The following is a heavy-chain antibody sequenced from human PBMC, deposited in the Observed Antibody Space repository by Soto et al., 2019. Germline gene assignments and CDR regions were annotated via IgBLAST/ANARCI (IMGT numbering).Heavy chain of an antibody. J-gene: IGHJ4*02. Sequence: SETLSLTCTVSGGSISSYYWSWIRQPPGKGLEWIGYIYYSGSTNYNPSLKSRVTISVDTSKNQFSLKLSSVTAADTAVYYCARAPRGNYGYPSYFDVRGQRTPVTVSS. CDR3: ARAPRGNYGYPSYFDV. D-gene: IGHD3-10*01. CDR1: GGSISSYY. CDR2: IYYSGST. V-gene: IGHV4-59*01.